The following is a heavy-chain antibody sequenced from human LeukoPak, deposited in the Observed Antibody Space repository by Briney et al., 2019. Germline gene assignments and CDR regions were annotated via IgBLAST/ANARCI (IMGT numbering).Heavy chain of an antibody. V-gene: IGHV3-30*18. CDR3: AKPNTIFGVVDAFDI. D-gene: IGHD3-3*01. J-gene: IGHJ3*02. CDR1: GFTFSSYG. Sequence: GGSLRLSCAASGFTFSSYGMHWVRQAPGKGLEWVAVISYDGSNKYYADSVKGRFTISRDNSKNTLYLQMNSLRAEDTAVYYCAKPNTIFGVVDAFDIWGQGTMVTVSS. CDR2: ISYDGSNK.